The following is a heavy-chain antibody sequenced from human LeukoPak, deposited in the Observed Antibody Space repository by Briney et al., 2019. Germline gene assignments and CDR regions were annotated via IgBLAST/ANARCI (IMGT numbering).Heavy chain of an antibody. Sequence: GGSLRLSCAASGFTFSRFGMNWVRQAPGKGLEWVSVIYSGGSTYYADSVKGRFTISRDNSKNTLYLQMNSLRAEDTAVYYCARDLTSVGATGYWGQGTLVTVSS. CDR3: ARDLTSVGATGY. V-gene: IGHV3-53*01. D-gene: IGHD1-26*01. CDR1: GFTFSRFG. J-gene: IGHJ4*02. CDR2: IYSGGST.